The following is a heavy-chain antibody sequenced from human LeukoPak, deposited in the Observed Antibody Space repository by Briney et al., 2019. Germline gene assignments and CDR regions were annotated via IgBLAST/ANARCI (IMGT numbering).Heavy chain of an antibody. CDR1: GGTFSSYA. V-gene: IGHV1-69*06. CDR3: AREELYSSGWYTYFDY. J-gene: IGHJ4*02. D-gene: IGHD6-19*01. Sequence: SVKVSCKASGGTFSSYAISWVRQAPGQGLEWMGGIIPIFGTANYAQKFQGRVTITADKSTSTAYMELSSLRSEDTAVYYCAREELYSSGWYTYFDYWGQGTLVTVSS. CDR2: IIPIFGTA.